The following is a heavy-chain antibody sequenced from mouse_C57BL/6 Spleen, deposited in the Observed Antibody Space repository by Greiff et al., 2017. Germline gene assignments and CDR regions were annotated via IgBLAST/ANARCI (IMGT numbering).Heavy chain of an antibody. CDR1: GFTFSDYG. J-gene: IGHJ3*01. Sequence: EVQRVESGGGLVKPGGSLKLSCAASGFTFSDYGMHWVRQAPEKGLEWVAYISSGSSTIYYADTVKGRFTISRDNAKNTLFLQMTSLRSEDTAMYYCAKPYDYDYAWFAYWGQGTLVTVSA. D-gene: IGHD2-4*01. CDR3: AKPYDYDYAWFAY. CDR2: ISSGSSTI. V-gene: IGHV5-17*01.